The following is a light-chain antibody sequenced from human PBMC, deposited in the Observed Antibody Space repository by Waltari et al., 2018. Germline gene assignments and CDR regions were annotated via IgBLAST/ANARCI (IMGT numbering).Light chain of an antibody. J-gene: IGKJ1*01. CDR1: QSVDSN. Sequence: EIVMTQSPATLSVSPGEEATLSCRASQSVDSNLAWYQQQPGQAPTLIIFGASGRATGVPARFSGSGSGTEYTLTIRSLQSEDSAVYYCQQYSSRPLWTFGQGTKVEIK. V-gene: IGKV3-15*01. CDR3: QQYSSRPLWT. CDR2: GAS.